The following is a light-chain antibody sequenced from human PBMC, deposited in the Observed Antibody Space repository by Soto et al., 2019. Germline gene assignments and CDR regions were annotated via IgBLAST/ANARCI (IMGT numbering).Light chain of an antibody. V-gene: IGLV2-14*03. J-gene: IGLJ1*01. CDR2: DVS. CDR1: SSDVAAYNY. CDR3: SSYTSGWNYI. Sequence: QSALTQPASVSGSPGQSITISCTGTSSDVAAYNYVSWYQQHPGKAPKLMVYDVSNRPSGVSNHFSGSKSGNTASLTISGFQAEDEADYYCSSYTSGWNYIFGTGTKLTVL.